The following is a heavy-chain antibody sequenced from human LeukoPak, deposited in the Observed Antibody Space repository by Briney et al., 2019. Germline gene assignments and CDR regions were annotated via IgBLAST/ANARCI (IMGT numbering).Heavy chain of an antibody. CDR3: ARVGYSYGYAFDY. V-gene: IGHV4-30-4*01. D-gene: IGHD5-18*01. CDR2: IYYSGST. Sequence: NPSQTLSLTCTVSGGSISSGDYYWSWIRHPPGKGLEWIGYIYYSGSTYYNPSLKSRVTISVDTSKNQFSLKLSSVTAADTAVYYCARVGYSYGYAFDYWGQGTLVTVSS. J-gene: IGHJ4*02. CDR1: GGSISSGDYY.